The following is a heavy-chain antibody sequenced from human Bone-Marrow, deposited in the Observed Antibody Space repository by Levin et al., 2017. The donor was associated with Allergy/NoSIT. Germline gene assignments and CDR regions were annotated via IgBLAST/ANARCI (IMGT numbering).Heavy chain of an antibody. D-gene: IGHD4-17*01. CDR2: IDWNDHK. V-gene: IGHV2-70*01. J-gene: IGHJ5*02. CDR3: ARVDGDSGFDP. Sequence: SGPTLVKPTQTLTLTCTFSGFSLSTTGMCVGWIRQPPGKALEWLALIDWNDHKYYTSSLKTRLTISKDTSKNQVVLRMTNMDPVDTATYYCARVDGDSGFDPWGQGTLVTVSS. CDR1: GFSLSTTGMC.